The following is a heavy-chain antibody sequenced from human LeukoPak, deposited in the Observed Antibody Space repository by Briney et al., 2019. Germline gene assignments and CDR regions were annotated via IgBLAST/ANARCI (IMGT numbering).Heavy chain of an antibody. CDR1: GFTLSSHG. CDR2: MWYDGSKE. V-gene: IGHV3-33*01. CDR3: ARDLSFGSLDF. J-gene: IGHJ4*02. Sequence: PGGSLRLSCAASGFTLSSHGMHWVRQAPGKGLEWVAGMWYDGSKEDYADSVKGRFTISRDMSKNTLNLQMNNLRVEDTAMFYCARDLSFGSLDFRGQGTLVTVSS. D-gene: IGHD1-26*01.